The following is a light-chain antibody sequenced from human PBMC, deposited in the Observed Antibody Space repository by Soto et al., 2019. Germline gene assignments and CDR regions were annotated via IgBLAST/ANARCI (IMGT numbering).Light chain of an antibody. V-gene: IGKV3-20*01. J-gene: IGKJ2*01. CDR2: GAS. CDR1: QSVSSSY. CDR3: QQYGRSPPMYT. Sequence: EIVLTQSPGTLSLSPGERATLSCRASQSVSSSYLAWYQQKPGQAPRLLIYGASSRATGIPDRFSGSGYGTDFTLTISRLEPEDFAVYYCQQYGRSPPMYTFGQGTKLEIK.